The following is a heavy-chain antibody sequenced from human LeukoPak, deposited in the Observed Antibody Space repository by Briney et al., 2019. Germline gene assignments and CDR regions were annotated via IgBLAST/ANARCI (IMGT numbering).Heavy chain of an antibody. V-gene: IGHV1-69*05. D-gene: IGHD3-22*01. CDR1: GGTFSSYA. J-gene: IGHJ5*02. CDR3: ARDRGYYYDSSGNYYGSWFDP. Sequence: SVKVSCKASGGTFSSYAISWVRQAPGQGLEWMGGIIPIFGTANYAQKFQGRVTITTDESTSTAYMELSSLRSEDTAVYYCARDRGYYYDSSGNYYGSWFDPWGQGTLVTVSS. CDR2: IIPIFGTA.